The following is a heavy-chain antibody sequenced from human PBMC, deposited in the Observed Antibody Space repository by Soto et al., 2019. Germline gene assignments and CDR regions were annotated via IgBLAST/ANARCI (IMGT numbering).Heavy chain of an antibody. CDR1: GYTFATYV. J-gene: IGHJ4*02. CDR2: INTGNGNT. D-gene: IGHD3-10*01. V-gene: IGHV1-3*04. CDR3: ARWGYYGSGDYFDY. Sequence: ASVKVSCKASGYTFATYVLNWVRQAPGQRLEWMGRINTGNGNTKYSQKFQDRVTIIRDTSASIAYMELSSLTSEDTAVYYCARWGYYGSGDYFDYWGQ.